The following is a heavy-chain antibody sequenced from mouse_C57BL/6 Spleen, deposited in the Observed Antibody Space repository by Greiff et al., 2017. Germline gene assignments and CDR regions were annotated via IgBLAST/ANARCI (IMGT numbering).Heavy chain of an antibody. Sequence: VQLKQSGGGLVKPGGSPKLSCAASGFTFSDYGMHWVRQAPEKGLEWVAYISSGSSTIYYADTVKGRFTISRDNAKNTLFLQMTSLRSEDTAMYYCARLLYYGSSHYAMDYWGQGTSVTVSS. CDR3: ARLLYYGSSHYAMDY. CDR1: GFTFSDYG. J-gene: IGHJ4*01. D-gene: IGHD1-1*01. CDR2: ISSGSSTI. V-gene: IGHV5-17*01.